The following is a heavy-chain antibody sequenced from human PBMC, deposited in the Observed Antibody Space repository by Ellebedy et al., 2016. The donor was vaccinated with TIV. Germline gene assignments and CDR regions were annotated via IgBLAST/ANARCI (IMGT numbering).Heavy chain of an antibody. J-gene: IGHJ4*02. CDR2: ISHDGTVD. Sequence: GESLKISCAASGFPFINYGMHWLRQAPGKGLEWVAVISHDGTVDHYGDSVKGRFTISRDNSKNTLSLQMNSLRGDDTAVYYCAKERSARAAVALDYWGQGTLVTVSS. V-gene: IGHV3-30*18. CDR1: GFPFINYG. D-gene: IGHD6-19*01. CDR3: AKERSARAAVALDY.